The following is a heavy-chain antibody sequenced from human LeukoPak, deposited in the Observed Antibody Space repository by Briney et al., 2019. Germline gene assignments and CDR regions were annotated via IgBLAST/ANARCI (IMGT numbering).Heavy chain of an antibody. Sequence: GASVKVSCEGSGVVFTSYGFRWVRQAPGQGVEWMGWISANDGKTHYSEKHQGRVTMSTDTVTSTAYMELRSLRSDDTAVYYCARELHVERDDYWGQGTLVTVSS. CDR1: GVVFTSYG. CDR2: ISANDGKT. D-gene: IGHD1-1*01. CDR3: ARELHVERDDY. V-gene: IGHV1-18*01. J-gene: IGHJ4*02.